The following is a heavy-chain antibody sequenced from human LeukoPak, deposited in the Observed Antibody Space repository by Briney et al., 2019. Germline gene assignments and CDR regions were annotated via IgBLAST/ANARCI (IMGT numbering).Heavy chain of an antibody. CDR3: ATRLTPYSSGWTLDY. V-gene: IGHV1-24*01. Sequence: EASVKVSCKVSGYTLTELSMHWVRQAPGKGLEWMGGFDPEDGETIYAQKFQGRVTMTEDTSTDTAYMGLSSLRSEDTAVHYCATRLTPYSSGWTLDYWGQGTLVTVSS. J-gene: IGHJ4*02. CDR2: FDPEDGET. D-gene: IGHD6-19*01. CDR1: GYTLTELS.